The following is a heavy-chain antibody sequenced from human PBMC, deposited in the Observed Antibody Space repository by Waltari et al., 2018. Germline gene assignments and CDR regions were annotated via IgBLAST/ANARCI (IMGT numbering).Heavy chain of an antibody. V-gene: IGHV3-21*01. CDR1: GFTFSSYS. D-gene: IGHD5-12*01. Sequence: EVQLVESGGGLVKPGGSLRLSCAASGFTFSSYSMNWVRQAPGKGLDLVSSISMCSSYLYHAYSVKGRLTLSSDNAKNSLYLQMNSPRAEDTAVYYCARADSGWLDFDLWCRGTLVTVSS. CDR2: ISMCSSYL. CDR3: ARADSGWLDFDL. J-gene: IGHJ2*01.